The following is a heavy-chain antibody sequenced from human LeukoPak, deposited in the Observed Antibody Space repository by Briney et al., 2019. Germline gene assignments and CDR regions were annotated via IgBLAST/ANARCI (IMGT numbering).Heavy chain of an antibody. V-gene: IGHV3-21*01. CDR3: ARAFNGKILEWSDY. D-gene: IGHD3-3*01. Sequence: PGGSLRLSCAASGFTFSSYSMNWFHQAPGKGLEWVSSISSSSSYIYYADSVKGRFTISRDNAKNSLYLQMNSLRAEDTAVYYCARAFNGKILEWSDYWGQGTLVTVSS. J-gene: IGHJ4*02. CDR1: GFTFSSYS. CDR2: ISSSSSYI.